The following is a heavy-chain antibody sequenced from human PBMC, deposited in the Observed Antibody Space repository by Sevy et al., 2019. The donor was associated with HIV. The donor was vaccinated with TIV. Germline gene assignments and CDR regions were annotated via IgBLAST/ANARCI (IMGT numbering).Heavy chain of an antibody. CDR3: ARLGGCSSSRSYIDY. Sequence: GGSLRLSCAASGFTFSSYSMNWVRQAPGKGLEWVSYISGSGSTIYYADSVKGRFTISRDNAKNSLYLQMNSLRAEDTAVYYCARLGGCSSSRSYIDYWGQGTMVTVSS. CDR2: ISGSGSTI. J-gene: IGHJ4*03. CDR1: GFTFSSYS. V-gene: IGHV3-48*01. D-gene: IGHD6-13*01.